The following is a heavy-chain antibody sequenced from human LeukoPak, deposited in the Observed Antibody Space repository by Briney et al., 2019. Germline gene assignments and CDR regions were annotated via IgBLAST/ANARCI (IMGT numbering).Heavy chain of an antibody. Sequence: QSGGSLRLSCAASGFTFSSYAMSWVRQAPGKGLEWVAVIWYDGSNRYYADSVKGRFIISRDNSQNTLFLQMNNLRAEDTAVYYCAKGGDYASSWPFDYWGQGALVTVSS. J-gene: IGHJ4*02. D-gene: IGHD6-13*01. CDR2: IWYDGSNR. CDR3: AKGGDYASSWPFDY. V-gene: IGHV3-33*06. CDR1: GFTFSSYA.